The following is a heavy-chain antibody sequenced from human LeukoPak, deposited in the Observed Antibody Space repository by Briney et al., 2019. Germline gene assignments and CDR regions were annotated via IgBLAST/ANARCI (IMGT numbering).Heavy chain of an antibody. J-gene: IGHJ4*02. Sequence: GASVKVSCKASGGTFSSYAISWVRQAPGQGLEWMGRIIPILGIANYAQKFQGRVTITADKSTSTAYMELSSLRSEDTAVYYCARDWRYRPGGYWGQGTLVTVSS. D-gene: IGHD3-16*02. CDR2: IIPILGIA. CDR1: GGTFSSYA. CDR3: ARDWRYRPGGY. V-gene: IGHV1-69*04.